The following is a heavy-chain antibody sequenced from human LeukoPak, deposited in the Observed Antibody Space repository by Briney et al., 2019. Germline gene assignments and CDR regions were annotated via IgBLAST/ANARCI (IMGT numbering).Heavy chain of an antibody. Sequence: GGSLRLSCAAFGFTFSSYSMNWVRQAPGKGLEWVSSISSSSSYIYYADSVKGRFTISRDNAKNSLYLQMNSLRAEDTAVYYCARDLLGSSGWYMRVNAFDIWGQGTMVTVSS. CDR2: ISSSSSYI. V-gene: IGHV3-21*01. CDR3: ARDLLGSSGWYMRVNAFDI. J-gene: IGHJ3*02. CDR1: GFTFSSYS. D-gene: IGHD6-19*01.